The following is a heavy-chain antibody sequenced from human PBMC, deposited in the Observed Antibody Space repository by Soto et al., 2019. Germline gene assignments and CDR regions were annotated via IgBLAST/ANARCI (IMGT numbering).Heavy chain of an antibody. CDR2: IYPSDSDT. J-gene: IGHJ4*02. V-gene: IGHV5-51*01. Sequence: PGESLKISCKGSVYNFAGYWIAWVRQMTGKGLELMGIIYPSDSDTRYRPSFQGQVTISADKSISSAYLQWSSLRASDTAMYDCARGGVSTRTFDYWGQGTPVTVSS. D-gene: IGHD3-3*01. CDR1: VYNFAGYW. CDR3: ARGGVSTRTFDY.